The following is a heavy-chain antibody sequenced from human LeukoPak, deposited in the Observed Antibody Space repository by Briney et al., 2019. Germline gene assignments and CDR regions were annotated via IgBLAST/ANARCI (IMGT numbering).Heavy chain of an antibody. J-gene: IGHJ4*02. Sequence: SETPSLTCIISDDSISSSTYYWGWIRQPPGKGLEWIGTLYYSGKTYYNPSLKSRVTISIDTSKNQFSLKLTSATAADTAVYYCARGGGWGNWNDAVDYWGQGTLVTVST. CDR3: ARGGGWGNWNDAVDY. V-gene: IGHV4-39*07. CDR1: DDSISSSTYY. D-gene: IGHD1-1*01. CDR2: LYYSGKT.